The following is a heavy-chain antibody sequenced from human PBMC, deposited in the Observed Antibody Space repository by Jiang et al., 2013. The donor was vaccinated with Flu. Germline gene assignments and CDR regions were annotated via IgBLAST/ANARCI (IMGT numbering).Heavy chain of an antibody. CDR2: ITYNGGNS. CDR3: ARGGSDYEGVSY. V-gene: IGHV3-20*04. CDR1: GFSFDDYG. D-gene: IGHD4-17*01. J-gene: IGHJ4*02. Sequence: QLVESGGGVVRPGGSLRLSCVASGFSFDDYGMTWVRQVAGKGLEWVSGITYNGGNSRYADSVKGRFTISRDNAKNSLYLQMHSLKADDTAFYYCARGGSDYEGVSYWGQGALVTVSS.